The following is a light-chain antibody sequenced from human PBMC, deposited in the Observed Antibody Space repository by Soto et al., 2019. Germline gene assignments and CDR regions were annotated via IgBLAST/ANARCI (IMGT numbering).Light chain of an antibody. CDR1: SSDVGGYND. Sequence: QSALTQPPSASGSPGQSVTISCTGTSSDVGGYNDVSWYQQYPGRAPQLMIYEVTKRPSGVPDRFSGSKSGNTASLTVSGLQAEDEADYYCSSSAASNNFYFVFGGGTQLTVL. CDR2: EVT. J-gene: IGLJ3*02. V-gene: IGLV2-8*01. CDR3: SSSAASNNFYFV.